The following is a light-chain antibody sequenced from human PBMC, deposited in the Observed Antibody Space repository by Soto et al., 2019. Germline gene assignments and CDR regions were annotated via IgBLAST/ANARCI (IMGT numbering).Light chain of an antibody. J-gene: IGKJ1*01. Sequence: DIQMTQSPSTLSASVGDRVTITCRASQSISSWLAWYQQKPGKAPNLLIYDASSLGSGVPSRFXXXGXGTXXXXXXXXLQPDDFATYYCQQYNSYWTFGQGTKVEIK. CDR1: QSISSW. V-gene: IGKV1-5*01. CDR2: DAS. CDR3: QQYNSYWT.